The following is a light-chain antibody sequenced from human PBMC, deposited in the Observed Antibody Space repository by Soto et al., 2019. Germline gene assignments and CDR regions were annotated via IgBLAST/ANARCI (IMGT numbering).Light chain of an antibody. V-gene: IGKV3-15*01. J-gene: IGKJ2*01. CDR2: GAS. CDR1: QSVSSN. CDR3: QQYNNWPLYT. Sequence: EIVMTQSPATLSVSPGERATLSCRASQSVSSNLAWYQQKPGQAPRLLIYGASTRATGIPARFSGSGSGTEFTLTISSXXXXDFAVYYCQQYNNWPLYTFGQGT.